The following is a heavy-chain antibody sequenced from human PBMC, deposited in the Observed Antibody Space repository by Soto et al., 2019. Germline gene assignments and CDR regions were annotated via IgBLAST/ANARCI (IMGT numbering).Heavy chain of an antibody. Sequence: KPSETLSLTCTVSGGSVSSGSYYWSWIRQPPGKGLEWIGYIYYSGSTNYNPSLKSRVTISVDTSKNQFSLKLSSVTAADTAVYYCASGYCSGGSCYWDYYGMDVWGQGTTVTVSS. CDR1: GGSVSSGSYY. D-gene: IGHD2-15*01. J-gene: IGHJ6*02. CDR2: IYYSGST. CDR3: ASGYCSGGSCYWDYYGMDV. V-gene: IGHV4-61*01.